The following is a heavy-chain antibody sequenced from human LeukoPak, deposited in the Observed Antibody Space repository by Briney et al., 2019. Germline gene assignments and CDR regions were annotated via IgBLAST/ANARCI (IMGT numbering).Heavy chain of an antibody. CDR2: INAGSGNT. Sequence: HWASVKVSCKASGYTFTSYAMHWVRQAPGQRLEWMGWINAGSGNTKYSQKFQGRVTITRDTSASTAYMELSSLRSEDTAVYYCARGRAGTTDFDYWGQGTLVTVSS. J-gene: IGHJ4*02. D-gene: IGHD1-7*01. CDR1: GYTFTSYA. CDR3: ARGRAGTTDFDY. V-gene: IGHV1-3*01.